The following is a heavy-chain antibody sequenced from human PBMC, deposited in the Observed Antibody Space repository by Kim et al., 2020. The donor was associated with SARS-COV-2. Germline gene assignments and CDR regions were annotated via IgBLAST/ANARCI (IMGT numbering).Heavy chain of an antibody. CDR1: GYTFTSYE. CDR3: ARGRLGHCSSTSCQESD. D-gene: IGHD2-2*01. CDR2: INPKSGNT. Sequence: ASVKVSCKASGYTFTSYEINWVRQATGQGLEWMGWINPKSGNTGYAQKFQGRVTMTRNTPISTAYMELSSLIPEDTAMYYCARGRLGHCSSTSCQESDWG. V-gene: IGHV1-8*01. J-gene: IGHJ1*01.